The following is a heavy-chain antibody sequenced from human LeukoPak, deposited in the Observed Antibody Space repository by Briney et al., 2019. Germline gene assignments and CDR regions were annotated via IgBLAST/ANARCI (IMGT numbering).Heavy chain of an antibody. Sequence: PGGSLRLSCAASGFTFSSYWMSWVRQAPGKGLEWVANIKQDGSEKYYVDSVKGRFTISRDNAKNSLYLQMSSLRAEDTAVYYCARVPMIAARPRYFQHWGQGTLVTVSS. V-gene: IGHV3-7*01. CDR1: GFTFSSYW. CDR3: ARVPMIAARPRYFQH. J-gene: IGHJ1*01. CDR2: IKQDGSEK. D-gene: IGHD6-6*01.